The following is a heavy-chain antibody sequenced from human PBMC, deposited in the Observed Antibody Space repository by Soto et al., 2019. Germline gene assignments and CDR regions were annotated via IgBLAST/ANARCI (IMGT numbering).Heavy chain of an antibody. V-gene: IGHV4-31*03. CDR2: IYYSGTT. D-gene: IGHD5-18*01. CDR3: ARGRGYSYGPYYFDY. J-gene: IGHJ4*02. Sequence: PSDTLSLTCTVSGGSISIEVYYLSWFRHLPGKALEWSGDIYYSGTTYHNPSLSSRLTISGDAAKNHFSLKLSSVTAADTALYYCARGRGYSYGPYYFDYSGQGTLVTV. CDR1: GGSISIEVYY.